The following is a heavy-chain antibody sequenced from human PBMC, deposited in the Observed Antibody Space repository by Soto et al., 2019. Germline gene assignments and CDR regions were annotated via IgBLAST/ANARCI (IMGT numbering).Heavy chain of an antibody. J-gene: IGHJ4*02. CDR2: ISYDGSNK. CDR1: GFTFSSYA. D-gene: IGHD2-2*01. Sequence: GSLRLSCAASGFTFSSYAMHWVRQAPGKGLEWVAVISYDGSNKYYADSVKGRFTISRDNSKNTLYLQMNSLRAEDTAVYYCASGYCSSTSCYCDCWGQGTLVTVSS. V-gene: IGHV3-30-3*01. CDR3: ASGYCSSTSCYCDC.